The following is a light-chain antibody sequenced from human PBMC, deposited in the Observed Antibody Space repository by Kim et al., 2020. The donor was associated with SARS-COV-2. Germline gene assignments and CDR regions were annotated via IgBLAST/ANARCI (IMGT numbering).Light chain of an antibody. Sequence: SPGERATLSCRASQSVSSYLAWYQQKPGQAPRLLIYDASNRATGIPARFSGSGSGTDFTLTISSLEPEDFAVYYCQQRDNWPPMYTFGPGTKLEI. J-gene: IGKJ2*01. V-gene: IGKV3-11*01. CDR1: QSVSSY. CDR2: DAS. CDR3: QQRDNWPPMYT.